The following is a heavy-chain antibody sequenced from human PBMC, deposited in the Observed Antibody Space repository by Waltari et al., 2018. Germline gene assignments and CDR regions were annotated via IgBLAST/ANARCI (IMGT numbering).Heavy chain of an antibody. D-gene: IGHD3-10*01. Sequence: QEQLMESGGGVVQPGTSLRLSCVASGFSFSSYAMYWVRQAPGKGLEWVADISFGGSDRRVADSLKGRVTISRDNSKNTLELHMNRLRPDDTGVYYCARGFTSSALFDRWGQGTLVTVSS. CDR1: GFSFSSYA. V-gene: IGHV3-30*04. CDR2: ISFGGSDR. CDR3: ARGFTSSALFDR. J-gene: IGHJ4*02.